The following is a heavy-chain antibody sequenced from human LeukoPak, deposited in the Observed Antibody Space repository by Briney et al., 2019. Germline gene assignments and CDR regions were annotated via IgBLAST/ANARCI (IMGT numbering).Heavy chain of an antibody. CDR2: IYYSGST. CDR1: GGSISSYY. CDR3: TSYYYDSSGYYNFDY. Sequence: SETLSLTCTVSGGSISSYYWSWIRQHPGKGLEWIGYIYYSGSTNYNPSLKSRVTISVDTSKNQFSLKLSSVTAADTAVYYCTSYYYDSSGYYNFDYWGQGTLVTVSS. V-gene: IGHV4-59*01. D-gene: IGHD3-22*01. J-gene: IGHJ4*02.